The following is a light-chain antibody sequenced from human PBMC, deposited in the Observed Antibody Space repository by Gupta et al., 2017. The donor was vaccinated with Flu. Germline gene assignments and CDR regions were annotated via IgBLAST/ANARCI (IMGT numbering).Light chain of an antibody. CDR2: DAS. CDR3: QQRSNWPPLT. J-gene: IGKJ4*01. V-gene: IGKV3-11*01. Sequence: EVVFTQPPATLSSAPGERATLSCRASQSVSSYLAWYQQKPGQAPRLLIYDASNRATGIPARFSGSGSGTDFTLTISSLESEDFAVYYCQQRSNWPPLTFGGGTKVEIK. CDR1: QSVSSY.